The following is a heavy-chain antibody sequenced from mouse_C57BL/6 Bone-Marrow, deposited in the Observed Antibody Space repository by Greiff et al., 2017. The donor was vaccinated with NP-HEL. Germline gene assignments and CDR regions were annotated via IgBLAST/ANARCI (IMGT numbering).Heavy chain of an antibody. V-gene: IGHV1-26*01. CDR1: GYTFTDYY. CDR2: INPNNGGT. CDR3: ATPLLLREAMDY. Sequence: EVQLQQSGPELVKPGASVKISCKASGYTFTDYYMNWVKQSHGKSLEWIGDINPNNGGTSYNQKFKGKATLTVDKSSSTAYMELRSLTSEDSAVYYCATPLLLREAMDYWGQGTSVTVSS. J-gene: IGHJ4*01. D-gene: IGHD1-1*01.